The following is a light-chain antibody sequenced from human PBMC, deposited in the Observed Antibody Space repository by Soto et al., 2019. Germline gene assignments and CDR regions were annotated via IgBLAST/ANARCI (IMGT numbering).Light chain of an antibody. CDR2: DAS. CDR1: QSVSSY. V-gene: IGKV3-11*01. CDR3: QQRSNWLT. J-gene: IGKJ4*01. Sequence: EIVLTQSPATLSLSPGERATLSCRASQSVSSYLAWNQQKPGQAPRLLIYDASNRATGIPARFSGSGSGTDFTLTISSLESEDFAVYYCQQRSNWLTFGGGTKVEIK.